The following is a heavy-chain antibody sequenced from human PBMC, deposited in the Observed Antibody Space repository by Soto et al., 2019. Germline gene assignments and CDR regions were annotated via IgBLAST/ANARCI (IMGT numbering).Heavy chain of an antibody. CDR2: IKSKTDSGTT. CDR1: GFTFSNAW. V-gene: IGHV3-15*07. Sequence: EVQLVESGGGLVKPGGTLRLSCVASGFTFSNAWVNWVRQAPGKGLEWVGRIKSKTDSGTTDYSAPVKGRFTISRDDSKNTLYLQMDSLKTEDTALYYCTTGGHWLANWGRGTLVTVS. D-gene: IGHD6-19*01. CDR3: TTGGHWLAN. J-gene: IGHJ4*02.